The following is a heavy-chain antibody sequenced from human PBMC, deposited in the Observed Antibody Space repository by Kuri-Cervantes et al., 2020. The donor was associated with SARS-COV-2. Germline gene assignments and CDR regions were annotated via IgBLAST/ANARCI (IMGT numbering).Heavy chain of an antibody. CDR1: GFTFSFDD. V-gene: IGHV3-13*01. Sequence: GGSLRLSCAASGFTFSFDDMHWVRQATGKGLEWVSAIGPVGDTYYAGSVKGRFTISRENAKNSLNLRMNSLRAEDTAVYYCVRVGTAESWGAFDIWGQGTMVTVSS. D-gene: IGHD2-2*01. J-gene: IGHJ3*02. CDR3: VRVGTAESWGAFDI. CDR2: IGPVGDT.